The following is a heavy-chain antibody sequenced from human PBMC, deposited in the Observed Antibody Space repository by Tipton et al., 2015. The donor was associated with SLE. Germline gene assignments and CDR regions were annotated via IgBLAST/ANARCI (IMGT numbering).Heavy chain of an antibody. V-gene: IGHV4-59*11. CDR3: ARSAGYGSSWAHFDY. CDR1: GGSINSHY. CDR2: VYDSGST. J-gene: IGHJ4*02. D-gene: IGHD6-13*01. Sequence: TLSLTCTVSGGSINSHYWSWIRQPPGKGLEWIGYVYDSGSTNYNPSLKSRVTISIDTSKNQFSLKLSSVTAADTAVYYCARSAGYGSSWAHFDYWGQGTLVTVSS.